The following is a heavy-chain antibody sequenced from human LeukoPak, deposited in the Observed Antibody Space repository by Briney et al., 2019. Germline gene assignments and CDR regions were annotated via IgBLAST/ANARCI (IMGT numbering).Heavy chain of an antibody. CDR3: ARDLAPSIAARFYYGMDV. D-gene: IGHD6-6*01. J-gene: IGHJ6*02. CDR2: INPSGGST. V-gene: IGHV1-46*01. CDR1: GYTFTSYY. Sequence: GASVKVSCKASGYTFTSYYMHWVRQAPGQGLEWMGIINPSGGSTSYARKFQGRVTMTRDTSTSTVYMELSSLRSEDTAVYYCARDLAPSIAARFYYGMDVWGQGTTVTVSS.